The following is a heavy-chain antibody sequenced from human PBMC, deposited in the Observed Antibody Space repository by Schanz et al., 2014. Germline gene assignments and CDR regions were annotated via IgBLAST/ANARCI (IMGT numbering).Heavy chain of an antibody. Sequence: QVELVESGGGVVQPGRSLRLSCAASGFTFSRHAMHWVRQAAGKGLEWVAFIRYDGSNKYYADSVKGRFTISRDNSQNTLYLQMNSLRTEDTAVYYCANLWETNVFDIWGQGTLVTVSS. CDR1: GFTFSRHA. D-gene: IGHD1-26*01. CDR2: IRYDGSNK. CDR3: ANLWETNVFDI. J-gene: IGHJ3*02. V-gene: IGHV3-30*02.